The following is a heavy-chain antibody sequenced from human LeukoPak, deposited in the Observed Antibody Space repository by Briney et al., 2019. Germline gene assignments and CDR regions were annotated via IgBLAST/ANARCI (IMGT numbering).Heavy chain of an antibody. CDR3: VKGMTTVATVLDF. D-gene: IGHD4-23*01. Sequence: GGSLRLSCSASGFTFKIYSMHWVRQAPGKGLEYVSAINTDGNTTYYADSVKGRFTISRDNSENTLYLQMSSMRTEDTAVYYCVKGMTTVATVLDFWGQGTLVTASS. CDR1: GFTFKIYS. V-gene: IGHV3-64D*09. J-gene: IGHJ4*02. CDR2: INTDGNTT.